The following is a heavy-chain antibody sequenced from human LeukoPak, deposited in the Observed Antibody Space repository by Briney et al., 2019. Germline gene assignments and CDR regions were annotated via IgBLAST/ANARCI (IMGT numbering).Heavy chain of an antibody. CDR3: ARDRFGAATGIRGYYFDN. V-gene: IGHV3-30*19. CDR2: IWYDGSNK. J-gene: IGHJ4*02. Sequence: GRSLRLSCAASGFTFSSYGMHWVRQAPGKGLEWVAVIWYDGSNKYYADSVKGRFTISRDNSKNTLYLQMNSLRAEDTAVYYCARDRFGAATGIRGYYFDNWGQGTLVTVSS. D-gene: IGHD3-10*01. CDR1: GFTFSSYG.